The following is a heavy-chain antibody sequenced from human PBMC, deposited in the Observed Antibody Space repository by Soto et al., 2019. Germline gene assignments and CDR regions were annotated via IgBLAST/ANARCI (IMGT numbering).Heavy chain of an antibody. CDR2: TYYRSRWYS. V-gene: IGHV6-1*01. Sequence: TLSLTCVYFGYTVSSNSITWNLVRQSPSRGLEWLGRTYYRSRWYSDYAVSVRSRIDINADTSKNQVSLQLNSVTPEDTAVYYCARSEEDSDYYYYGMDVWGQGTTVTVSS. D-gene: IGHD2-15*01. CDR1: GYTVSSNSIT. CDR3: ARSEEDSDYYYYGMDV. J-gene: IGHJ6*02.